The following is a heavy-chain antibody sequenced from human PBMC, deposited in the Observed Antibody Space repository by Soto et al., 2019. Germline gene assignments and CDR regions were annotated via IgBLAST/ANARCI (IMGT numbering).Heavy chain of an antibody. D-gene: IGHD3-22*01. V-gene: IGHV1-18*01. CDR2: ISAYNGNT. J-gene: IGHJ5*02. Sequence: QVQLVQSGAEVKKPGASVKVSCKASGYTFTSYGISWVRQAPGQGLEWMGWISAYNGNTKYAQKLQGRVTMTTDTSTMIVFMGLRSLRSHYTTVYYCSRGDYYDSSGSQDPWCQGTLVTVSS. CDR1: GYTFTSYG. CDR3: SRGDYYDSSGSQDP.